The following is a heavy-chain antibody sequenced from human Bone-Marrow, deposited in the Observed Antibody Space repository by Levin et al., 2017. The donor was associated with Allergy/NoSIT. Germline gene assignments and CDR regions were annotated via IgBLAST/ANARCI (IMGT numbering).Heavy chain of an antibody. V-gene: IGHV5-51*01. Sequence: KVSCKGSGYSFTSYWIGWVRQMPGKGLEWMGIIYPGDSDTRYSPSFQGQVTISADKSISTAYLQWSSLKASDTAMYYCARQGYSSGWYSSEWGQGTLVTVSS. D-gene: IGHD6-19*01. CDR2: IYPGDSDT. J-gene: IGHJ4*02. CDR3: ARQGYSSGWYSSE. CDR1: GYSFTSYW.